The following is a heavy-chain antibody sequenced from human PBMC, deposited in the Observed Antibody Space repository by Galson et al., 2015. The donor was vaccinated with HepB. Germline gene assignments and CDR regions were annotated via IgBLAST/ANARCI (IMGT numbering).Heavy chain of an antibody. CDR2: VKPSNGKT. J-gene: IGHJ4*02. CDR3: ARDGGLEGLLYKTYFDY. Sequence: SVKVSCKASGYTFSSYNINWVRQAPGQGLEWIGWVKPSNGKTKCQHKFQGRVSMTTDSSTSTAYMEVRGLRSGDTAIYYCARDGGLEGLLYKTYFDYWGQGTLVSGSS. V-gene: IGHV1-18*04. D-gene: IGHD3-3*01. CDR1: GYTFSSYN.